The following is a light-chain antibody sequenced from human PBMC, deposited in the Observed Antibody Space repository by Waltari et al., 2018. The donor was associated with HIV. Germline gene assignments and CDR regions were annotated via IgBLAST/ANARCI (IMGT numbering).Light chain of an antibody. J-gene: IGLJ1*01. CDR1: NSNIGSKD. CDR3: AAWDDTLSSYV. Sequence: GTPGQRVTISCSGSNSNIGSKDVYWFQHLPGTAPKLLIYRTNQRRSGVPDRFSGSKSGTSASLAISGLRSDDEADYYCAAWDDTLSSYVFGTGTTVTV. CDR2: RTN. V-gene: IGLV1-47*01.